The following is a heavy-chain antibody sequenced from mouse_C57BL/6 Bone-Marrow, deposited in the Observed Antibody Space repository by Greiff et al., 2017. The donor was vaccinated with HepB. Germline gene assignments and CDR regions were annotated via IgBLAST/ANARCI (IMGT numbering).Heavy chain of an antibody. CDR2: ISYDGSN. CDR1: GYSITSGYY. CDR3: ARGWVYYYGSSYAMDY. J-gene: IGHJ4*01. V-gene: IGHV3-6*01. Sequence: EVQLQESGPGLVKPSQSLSLTCSVTGYSITSGYYWNWIRQFPGNKLEWMGYISYDGSNNYNPSLKNRISITRDTSKNQFFLKLNSVTTEDTATYYCARGWVYYYGSSYAMDYWGQGTSVTVSS. D-gene: IGHD1-1*01.